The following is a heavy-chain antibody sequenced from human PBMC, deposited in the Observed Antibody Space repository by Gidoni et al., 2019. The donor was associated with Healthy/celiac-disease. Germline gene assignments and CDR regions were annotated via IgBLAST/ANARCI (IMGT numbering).Heavy chain of an antibody. CDR2: IYPGDSKT. V-gene: IGHV5-51*01. CDR3: ARQEVAVAGSEFDY. CDR1: GSSFTSYW. J-gene: IGHJ4*02. D-gene: IGHD6-19*01. Sequence: VQLVPSGAEVKQPVESLTISCKASGSSFTSYWIGWVRQMPGKGREWMGIIYPGDSKTRYCPAFQGQETISADKSISTAYLQWSSLRASDTAMDYCARQEVAVAGSEFDYWGQGTLVTASS.